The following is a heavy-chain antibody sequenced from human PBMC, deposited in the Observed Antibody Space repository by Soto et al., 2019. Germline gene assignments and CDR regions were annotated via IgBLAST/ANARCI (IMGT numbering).Heavy chain of an antibody. J-gene: IGHJ6*02. CDR3: ATPGKWLPRGGDYGMDV. Sequence: QLQLQESGPGLVKPSETLSLTCTVSGGSISSSSYYWGWIRQPPGKGLEWIGSIYYSGSTYYNPSLKSRVTISVDTSKNQFSLKLSSVTAADTAVYYCATPGKWLPRGGDYGMDVWGQGTTVTVSS. D-gene: IGHD6-19*01. CDR2: IYYSGST. CDR1: GGSISSSSYY. V-gene: IGHV4-39*01.